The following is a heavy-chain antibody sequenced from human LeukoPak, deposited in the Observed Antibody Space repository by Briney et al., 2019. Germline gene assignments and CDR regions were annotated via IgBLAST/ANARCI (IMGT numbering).Heavy chain of an antibody. D-gene: IGHD3-22*01. V-gene: IGHV4-31*03. Sequence: NASETLSLTCTVSGGSISSGGYYWSWIRQHPGKGLEWIGYIYYSGSTYYNPSLKSRVTISVDTSKNQFSLKLSSVTAADTAVYYCAIFPLPEAGAAPRGTMIVVPFDPWGQGTLVTVSS. CDR2: IYYSGST. CDR3: AIFPLPEAGAAPRGTMIVVPFDP. J-gene: IGHJ5*02. CDR1: GGSISSGGYY.